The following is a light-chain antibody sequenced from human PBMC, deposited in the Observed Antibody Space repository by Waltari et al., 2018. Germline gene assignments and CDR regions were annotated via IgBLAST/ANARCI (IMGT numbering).Light chain of an antibody. V-gene: IGKV4-1*01. Sequence: DIAVTQSPDSLAVSLGERATINCKSSQSVLYSSNNKTYLAWYQQKPVQPPKLLIYWASTRESGVPDRFSGSGSGTDFTLTISSLQAEDVAVYYCQQYYSSPYTFGQGTKLEIK. CDR1: QSVLYSSNNKTY. CDR3: QQYYSSPYT. CDR2: WAS. J-gene: IGKJ2*01.